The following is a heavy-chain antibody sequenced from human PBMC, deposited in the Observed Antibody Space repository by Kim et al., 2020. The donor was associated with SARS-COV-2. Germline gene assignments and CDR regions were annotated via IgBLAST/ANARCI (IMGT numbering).Heavy chain of an antibody. CDR2: TYYRSKWYN. Sequence: SQTLSLTCAISGDSVSSTSAAWNWIRQSPSRGLEWLGRTYYRSKWYNDYAVSVKSRITINPDTSKNQFSLQLNSVTPGDTAVYYCARDLSSSSWYGVWGEAPFQYFQHWGQGTLVTVSS. CDR1: GDSVSSTSAA. J-gene: IGHJ1*01. CDR3: ARDLSSSSWYGVWGEAPFQYFQH. D-gene: IGHD6-13*01. V-gene: IGHV6-1*01.